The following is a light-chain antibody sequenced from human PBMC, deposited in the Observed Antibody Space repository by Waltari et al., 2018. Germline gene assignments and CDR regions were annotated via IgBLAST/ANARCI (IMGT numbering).Light chain of an antibody. CDR1: SSNSGSNA. CDR2: SDN. Sequence: QSVLAQPPSASGTPGQWVTISCSGSSSNSGSNAVTWYQPLPASAPSLLLYSDNQRPSGVPDRFSGSKSGTSASLAISGLQSGDEADYYCATWDDSLTAWVFGGGTKLTVL. J-gene: IGLJ3*02. CDR3: ATWDDSLTAWV. V-gene: IGLV1-44*01.